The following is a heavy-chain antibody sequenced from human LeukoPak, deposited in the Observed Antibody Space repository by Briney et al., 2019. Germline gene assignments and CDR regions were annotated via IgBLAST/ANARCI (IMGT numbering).Heavy chain of an antibody. CDR3: ARDFGDYGGYYYMDL. Sequence: GGSLSLSCTASEFTFSRFEMSWVRQAPGKGLEWVSYITSISSSTYYADFVKGRFTVSRDNAKNSLYLQMNSLTAEDTAIYYCARDFGDYGGYYYMDLWGKGTTVTVSS. J-gene: IGHJ6*03. CDR1: EFTFSRFE. CDR2: ITSISSST. V-gene: IGHV3-48*03. D-gene: IGHD4-23*01.